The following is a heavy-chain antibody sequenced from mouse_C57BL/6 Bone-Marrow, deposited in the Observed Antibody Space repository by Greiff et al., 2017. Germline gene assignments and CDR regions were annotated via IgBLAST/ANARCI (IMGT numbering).Heavy chain of an antibody. Sequence: QVQLQQPGADLVKPGASVTLSCKASGYTFTSYWMHWVKQRPGQGLEWIGMIHPNSGSTNYTEKFKSKATLTVDKSSSTAYMQLSSLTSEDSAVDYCAVITTVVGRDYWGQGTTLTVSS. D-gene: IGHD1-1*01. V-gene: IGHV1-64*01. CDR2: IHPNSGST. CDR1: GYTFTSYW. CDR3: AVITTVVGRDY. J-gene: IGHJ2*01.